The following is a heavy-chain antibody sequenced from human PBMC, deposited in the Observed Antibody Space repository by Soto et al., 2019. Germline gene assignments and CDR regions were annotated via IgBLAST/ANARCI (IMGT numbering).Heavy chain of an antibody. Sequence: GGSLRLSCAASGFTFSSYEMNWVRQAPGKGLEWVSYISSSGSTIYYADSVKGRFTISRDNAKNSLYLQMNSLRAEDTAVYYCAREGVAATTGAAYYYYGMDVWGQGTTVTVSS. V-gene: IGHV3-48*03. CDR1: GFTFSSYE. D-gene: IGHD2-15*01. J-gene: IGHJ6*02. CDR3: AREGVAATTGAAYYYYGMDV. CDR2: ISSSGSTI.